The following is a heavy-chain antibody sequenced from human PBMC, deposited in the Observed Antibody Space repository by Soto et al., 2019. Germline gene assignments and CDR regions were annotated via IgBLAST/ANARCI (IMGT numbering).Heavy chain of an antibody. CDR3: VQTTGWPGFDF. J-gene: IGHJ4*02. D-gene: IGHD6-19*01. CDR2: IYGGGTT. CDR1: GFTVSSKY. V-gene: IGHV3-53*01. Sequence: EVPLVESGGGLIQPGGSLRLSCAASGFTVSSKYTTWVRQAPGKGLEWVSVIYGGGTTYYADSVKGRFTISRDNSKNTLYLQVNSLRAEDTAVYYCVQTTGWPGFDFWGQGTLVTVSS.